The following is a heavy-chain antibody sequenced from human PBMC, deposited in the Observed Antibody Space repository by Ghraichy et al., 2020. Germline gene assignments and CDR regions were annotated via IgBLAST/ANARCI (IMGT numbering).Heavy chain of an antibody. J-gene: IGHJ6*02. CDR2: IYYSGST. CDR1: GGSISSYY. CDR3: ARDQRIRYYDSSGSNYYYYYGMDV. V-gene: IGHV4-59*01. Sequence: SETLSLTCTVSGGSISSYYWSWIRQPPGKGLEWIGYIYYSGSTNYNPSLKSRVTISVDTSKNQFSLKLSSVTAADTAVYYCARDQRIRYYDSSGSNYYYYYGMDVWGQGTTVTVSS. D-gene: IGHD3-22*01.